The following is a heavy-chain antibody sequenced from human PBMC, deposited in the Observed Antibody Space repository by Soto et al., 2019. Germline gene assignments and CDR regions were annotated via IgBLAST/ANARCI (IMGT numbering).Heavy chain of an antibody. CDR3: VLLGRGSYPIH. Sequence: PSETLSLTCAVYGGSFSGYYWSWIRQPPGKGLEWIGEINHSGSTNYNPSLKSRVTISVDTSKNQFSLKLSSVTAADTAVYYCVLLGRGSYPIHWGQGTLVTVSS. CDR1: GGSFSGYY. J-gene: IGHJ4*02. CDR2: INHSGST. V-gene: IGHV4-34*01. D-gene: IGHD2-15*01.